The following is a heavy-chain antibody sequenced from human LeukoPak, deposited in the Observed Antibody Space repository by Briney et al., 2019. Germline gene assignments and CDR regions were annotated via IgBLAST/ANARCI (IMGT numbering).Heavy chain of an antibody. CDR3: ARAPRAEYSGSYFDY. J-gene: IGHJ4*02. V-gene: IGHV3-7*01. CDR1: GYTFSSYW. CDR2: IKQDGSEK. D-gene: IGHD1-26*01. Sequence: GGSLRLSCAASGYTFSSYWMSWVRQAPGKGLEWVANIKQDGSEKYYVDSVKGRFSISRDNAKNSLYLQMNSLRAEDTAVYYCARAPRAEYSGSYFDYWGQGTLVTVSS.